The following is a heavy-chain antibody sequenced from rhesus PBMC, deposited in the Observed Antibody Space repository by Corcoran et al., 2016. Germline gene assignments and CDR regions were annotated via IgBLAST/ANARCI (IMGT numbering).Heavy chain of an antibody. J-gene: IGHJ4*01. CDR3: ARDQVDFWTGYYHDY. V-gene: IGHV4-160*01. Sequence: QVQLQQWGEGLVKPSETLSLTCAVYGGSISSNYWTWIRQPPGKGLEWIGRIRNGGSTNYNPSLKSRVTISMDPSMNQFSLKLSSVTAADTAVYYCARDQVDFWTGYYHDYWGQGVLVTVSS. CDR2: IRNGGST. D-gene: IGHD3-3*01. CDR1: GGSISSNY.